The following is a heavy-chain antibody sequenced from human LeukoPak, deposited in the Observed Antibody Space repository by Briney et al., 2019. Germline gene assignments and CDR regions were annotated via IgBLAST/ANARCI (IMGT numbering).Heavy chain of an antibody. Sequence: SETLSLTCTVSGGSISSYYWSLIRQPPGKGLEWIGYIYYSGSTNYNPSLKSRVTISVDTSKNQFSLKLSSVTAADTAVYYCARAQQLTVHIDYWGQGTLVTVSS. J-gene: IGHJ4*02. D-gene: IGHD6-13*01. V-gene: IGHV4-59*08. CDR1: GGSISSYY. CDR2: IYYSGST. CDR3: ARAQQLTVHIDY.